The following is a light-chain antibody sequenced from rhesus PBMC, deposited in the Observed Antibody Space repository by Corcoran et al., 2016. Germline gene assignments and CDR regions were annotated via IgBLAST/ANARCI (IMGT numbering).Light chain of an antibody. CDR3: CSYASTASYI. V-gene: IGLV2-13*03. CDR1: TSDIGGYNR. J-gene: IGLJ1*01. CDR2: EVN. Sequence: QAAPTQSPSVSGSPGQSVTISCTGTTSDIGGYNRVSWYHQHPGKAPKLLFYEVNKRPSGVSDRFSGSKSGNTASLAISGLQAEDEADYYCCSYASTASYIFGGGTRLTVL.